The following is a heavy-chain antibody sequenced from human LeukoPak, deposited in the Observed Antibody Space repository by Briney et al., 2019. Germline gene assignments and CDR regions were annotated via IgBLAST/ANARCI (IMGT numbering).Heavy chain of an antibody. V-gene: IGHV4-59*01. D-gene: IGHD4-17*01. Sequence: SETLSLTCTVSGGSISSYYWSWIRQPPGKGLEWIGYIYYSGSTNYNPSLKSRVTISVDTSKNQFSLKLSSVAAADTAVYYCARDYGDYFDYWGQGTLVTVSS. CDR1: GGSISSYY. CDR2: IYYSGST. CDR3: ARDYGDYFDY. J-gene: IGHJ4*02.